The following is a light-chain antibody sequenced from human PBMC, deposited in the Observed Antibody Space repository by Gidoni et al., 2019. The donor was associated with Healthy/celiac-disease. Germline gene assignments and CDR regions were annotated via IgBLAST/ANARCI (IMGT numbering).Light chain of an antibody. J-gene: IGLJ2*01. Sequence: SYELNQPPSVYVSPGQTASITCSGDKLGDKYACWYQQKPGQSPVLVIYQDSKRPSGIPERFSGSNSGNTATLTISGTQAMDEADYYCQAWDSSTVVFGGGTKLTVL. CDR3: QAWDSSTVV. CDR1: KLGDKY. V-gene: IGLV3-1*01. CDR2: QDS.